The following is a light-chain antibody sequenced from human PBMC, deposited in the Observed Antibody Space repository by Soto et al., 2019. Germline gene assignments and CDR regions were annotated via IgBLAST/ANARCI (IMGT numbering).Light chain of an antibody. V-gene: IGLV2-14*03. CDR1: SGDVGGHNA. Sequence: QSVLTQPASVSGSPGQSITLSCTGTSGDVGGHNAVSWYQQHPGKAPKLLIYDVYNRPSGASNRFSGSKSGNTASLPISGLQAEDEADYYCSSYELSGAYGFGTGTKLTVL. CDR3: SSYELSGAYG. CDR2: DVY. J-gene: IGLJ1*01.